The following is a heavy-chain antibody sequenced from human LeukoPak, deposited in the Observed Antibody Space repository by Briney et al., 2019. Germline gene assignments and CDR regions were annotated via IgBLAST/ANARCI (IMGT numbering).Heavy chain of an antibody. CDR3: ARDTRYCSGGSCYSGYYYYYGMDV. V-gene: IGHV4-34*01. D-gene: IGHD2-15*01. J-gene: IGHJ6*02. CDR2: INHSGST. Sequence: PSETLSLTCAVYGGSFSGYYWSWIRQPPGKGLEWIGEINHSGSTNYNPSLKSRVTISVDTSKNQFSLKLSSVTAADTAVYYCARDTRYCSGGSCYSGYYYYYGMDVWGQGTTVTVSS. CDR1: GGSFSGYY.